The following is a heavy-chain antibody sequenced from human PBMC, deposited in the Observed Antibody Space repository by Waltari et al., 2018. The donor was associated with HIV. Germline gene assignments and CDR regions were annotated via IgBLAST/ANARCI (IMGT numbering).Heavy chain of an antibody. CDR2: NNPNSGGT. CDR1: GYTFTGYY. Sequence: QVQLVQSGAEVKKPGASVKVSCKASGYTFTGYYMHWVRQAPGQGLEWMGRNNPNSGGTNYAQQFQGRVTMTRDTSISTAYMELSRLRSDDTAVYYCAREGARMTTMIYYYYGMDVWGQGTTVTVSS. J-gene: IGHJ6*02. V-gene: IGHV1-2*06. CDR3: AREGARMTTMIYYYYGMDV. D-gene: IGHD4-4*01.